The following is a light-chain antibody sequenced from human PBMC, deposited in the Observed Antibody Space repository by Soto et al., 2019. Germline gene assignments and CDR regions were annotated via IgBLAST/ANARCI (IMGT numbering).Light chain of an antibody. CDR2: GAS. V-gene: IGKV3D-20*02. CDR1: QSVSNNY. CDR3: QQRSNWPQIT. J-gene: IGKJ5*01. Sequence: EIVLTQSPGTLSLSPGERATLSCRTSQSVSNNYLAWYQQKPGQAPRLLIYGASSRATGIPDRFSGSGSGTDFTLSISRLEPEDFAVYYCQQRSNWPQITFGQGTRLEI.